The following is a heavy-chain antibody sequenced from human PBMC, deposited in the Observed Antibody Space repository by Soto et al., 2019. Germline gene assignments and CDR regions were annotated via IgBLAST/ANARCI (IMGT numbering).Heavy chain of an antibody. V-gene: IGHV4-4*02. Sequence: QVQLQESGPGLVKPSGTLSLTCAVSGGSISSSNWWSWVRQPPGKGLEWIGEIYHSGSTNYNPSRQSRVTISVDKSKNQFSLKLSSVTAADTAVYYCARGGSGPTGFDYWCQGTLVTVSS. J-gene: IGHJ4*02. CDR1: GGSISSSNW. CDR3: ARGGSGPTGFDY. CDR2: IYHSGST. D-gene: IGHD2-15*01.